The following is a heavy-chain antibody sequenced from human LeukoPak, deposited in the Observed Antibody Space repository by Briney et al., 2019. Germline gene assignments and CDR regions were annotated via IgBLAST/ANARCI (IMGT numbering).Heavy chain of an antibody. CDR2: ISSRGRTI. J-gene: IGHJ4*02. D-gene: IGHD1-26*01. CDR1: GFTFSSYS. CDR3: ARDLTSIGGATNFDY. Sequence: SGGSLTLSCAASGFTFSSYSMNWVRQAPGKGLEWVSYISSRGRTIYYADSVKGRFTISRDNAKNSLFLQMNSLRDEDSAVYYCARDLTSIGGATNFDYWGQGTLVTVSS. V-gene: IGHV3-48*02.